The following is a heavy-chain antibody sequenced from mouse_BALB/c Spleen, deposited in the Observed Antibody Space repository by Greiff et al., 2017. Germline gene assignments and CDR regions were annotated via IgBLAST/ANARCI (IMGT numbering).Heavy chain of an antibody. CDR1: GFNIKDYY. CDR3: ARVFYWYFDV. V-gene: IGHV14-4*02. D-gene: IGHD3-3*01. J-gene: IGHJ1*01. CDR2: IDPENGDT. Sequence: VQLQQSGAELVRSGASVKLSCTASGFNIKDYYMHWVKQRPEQGLEWIGWIDPENGDTEYAPKFQGKATMTADTSSNTAYLQLSSLTSEDTAVYYCARVFYWYFDVWGAGTTVTVSS.